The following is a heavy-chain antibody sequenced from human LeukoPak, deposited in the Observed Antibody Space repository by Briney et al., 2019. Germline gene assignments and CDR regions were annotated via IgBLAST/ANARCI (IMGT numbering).Heavy chain of an antibody. D-gene: IGHD2-21*01. CDR2: ISAYNGNT. V-gene: IGHV1-18*01. J-gene: IGHJ2*01. CDR1: GYTFSSYG. CDR3: ATYSYYRAYWYFDL. Sequence: GASMKVSCKASGYTFSSYGITWVRQAPGQGLEWMGWISAYNGNTNYAQKLQGRVTMTEDTSTDTAYMELSSLRSEDTAVYYCATYSYYRAYWYFDLWGRGTLVTVSS.